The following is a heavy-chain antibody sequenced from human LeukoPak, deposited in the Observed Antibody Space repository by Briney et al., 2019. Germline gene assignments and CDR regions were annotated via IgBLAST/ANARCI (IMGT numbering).Heavy chain of an antibody. CDR2: ISAYNGNT. V-gene: IGHV1-18*01. Sequence: WASVKVSCKASGYTFTSYGISWVRQAPGQGLEWMGWISAYNGNTNYAQKLQGRVTMTTDTSTSTAYMELRSLRSDDTAVYYCARAAGYYDSSDYYLYWGQGTLVTVSS. J-gene: IGHJ4*02. D-gene: IGHD3-22*01. CDR3: ARAAGYYDSSDYYLY. CDR1: GYTFTSYG.